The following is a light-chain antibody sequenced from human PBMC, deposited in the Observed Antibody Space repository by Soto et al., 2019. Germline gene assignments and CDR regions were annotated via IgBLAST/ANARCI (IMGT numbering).Light chain of an antibody. CDR3: QQYNRYSGM. CDR1: QSINNW. CDR2: GAS. Sequence: DIQMTQSPLTLSASVGDRVTITCRASQSINNWLAWYQQKPGKAPKLLLYGASSRESGVPSRFSGSGYGTEFTLSISSLQPDDFATYYCQQYNRYSGMFGQGTKVEV. J-gene: IGKJ1*01. V-gene: IGKV1-5*01.